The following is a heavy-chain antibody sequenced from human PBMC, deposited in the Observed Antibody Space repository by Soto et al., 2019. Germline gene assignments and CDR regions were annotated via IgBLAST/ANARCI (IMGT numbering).Heavy chain of an antibody. CDR3: ARDGAFSPITMIVVVITLPDY. D-gene: IGHD3-22*01. Sequence: PGGSLRLSCAASGFTFSSYAMHWVRQAPGKGLEWVAVISYDGSNKYYADSVKGRFTISRDNSKNTLYLQMNSLRAEDTAVYYCARDGAFSPITMIVVVITLPDYWGQGTRVTVSS. CDR2: ISYDGSNK. V-gene: IGHV3-30-3*01. J-gene: IGHJ4*02. CDR1: GFTFSSYA.